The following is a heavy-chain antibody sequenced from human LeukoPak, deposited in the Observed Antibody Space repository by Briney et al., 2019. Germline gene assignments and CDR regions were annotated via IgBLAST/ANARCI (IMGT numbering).Heavy chain of an antibody. D-gene: IGHD4-23*01. CDR3: ARETRESRYFDL. Sequence: SETLSLTCTVSGGSISSYFWSWIRQPAGKGLKWIGRIHTSGSTNYNSSLKTRVAMSLDTSKNQSSLNLTSVTAADTAVYYCARETRESRYFDLWGRGTPVTVSS. V-gene: IGHV4-4*07. J-gene: IGHJ2*01. CDR1: GGSISSYF. CDR2: IHTSGST.